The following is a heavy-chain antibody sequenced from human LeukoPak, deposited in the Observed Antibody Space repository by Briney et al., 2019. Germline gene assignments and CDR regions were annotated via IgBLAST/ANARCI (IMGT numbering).Heavy chain of an antibody. CDR3: ARGDNSAFDI. CDR1: GFTFRSYR. CDR2: IKQGESER. D-gene: IGHD3-22*01. J-gene: IGHJ3*02. V-gene: IGHV3-7*04. Sequence: GGSLGLSCAASGFTFRSYRMKCVRQAPGKGLEWGASIKQGESERYYVDSVNSRFTISRDNAKNSLYLQMNSPRAEDTAVYYCARGDNSAFDIWGQATMLTVSS.